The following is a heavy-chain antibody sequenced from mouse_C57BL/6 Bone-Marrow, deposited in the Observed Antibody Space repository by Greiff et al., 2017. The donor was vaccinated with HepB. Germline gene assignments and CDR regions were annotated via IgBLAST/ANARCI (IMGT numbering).Heavy chain of an antibody. CDR2: ISSGGSYT. CDR1: GFTFSSYG. Sequence: EVMLVESGGDLVKPGGSLKLSCAASGFTFSSYGMSWVRQTPDKRLEWVATISSGGSYTYYPDSVKGRFTISRDNAKNTLYLQMSSLKSEDTAMYYCARHTTGAMDYWGQGTSVTVSS. D-gene: IGHD1-1*01. CDR3: ARHTTGAMDY. V-gene: IGHV5-6*01. J-gene: IGHJ4*01.